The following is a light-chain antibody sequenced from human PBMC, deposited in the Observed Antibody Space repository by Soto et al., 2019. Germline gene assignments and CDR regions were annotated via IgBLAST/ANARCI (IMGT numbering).Light chain of an antibody. V-gene: IGKV3-20*01. CDR3: QQYDTSPVT. CDR1: QTLSSTY. Sequence: EIVLTQSPGTLSLSPGERATLSCRAIQTLSSTYLAWYQQKPGQTPRLLIYGTSTRATGIPDRFSGSGSGTDFTLTISRLEPEDFAVYYCQQYDTSPVTFGPGTRVEVK. CDR2: GTS. J-gene: IGKJ1*01.